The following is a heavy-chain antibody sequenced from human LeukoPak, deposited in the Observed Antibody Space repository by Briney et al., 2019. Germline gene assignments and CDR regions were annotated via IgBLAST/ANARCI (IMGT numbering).Heavy chain of an antibody. Sequence: PPETLSLTCAVYGGSFSGYYWSWIRQPPGKGLEWIGEINHSGSTNYNPSLKSRVTISVDTSKNQFSLKLSSVTAADTAVYYCARDGPYSSSGHFDYWDQGTVVTVSS. CDR1: GGSFSGYY. CDR3: ARDGPYSSSGHFDY. J-gene: IGHJ4*02. CDR2: INHSGST. V-gene: IGHV4-34*01. D-gene: IGHD6-6*01.